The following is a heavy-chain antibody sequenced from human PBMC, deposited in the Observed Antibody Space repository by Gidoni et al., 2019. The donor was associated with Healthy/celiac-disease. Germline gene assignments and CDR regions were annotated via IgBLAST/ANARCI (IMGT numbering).Heavy chain of an antibody. CDR3: ASNCGGDCKFDY. CDR1: GFTFSSYS. Sequence: EVQLVESGGGLVKPGGSLRLYCAASGFTFSSYSMKWVRQAPGQGLEWVSSISSSSSYIYYADSVKGRFTISRDNAKNSLYLQMNSLRAEDTAVYYCASNCGGDCKFDYWGQGTLVTVSS. CDR2: ISSSSSYI. J-gene: IGHJ4*02. D-gene: IGHD2-21*02. V-gene: IGHV3-21*01.